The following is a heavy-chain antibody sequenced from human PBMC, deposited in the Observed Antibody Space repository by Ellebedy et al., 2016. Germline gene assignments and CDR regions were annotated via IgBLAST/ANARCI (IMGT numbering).Heavy chain of an antibody. CDR2: IIPMLGST. D-gene: IGHD5-24*01. Sequence: ASVKVSCKSSGGTFTDYTFSWVRQAPGQGLEWMGRIIPMLGSTIYAQKFQGRVAISADKSTTTTYMELSSLSSEDTAVYYCARAPLGRDGYNSFDYWGQGTLVTVSS. V-gene: IGHV1-69*08. CDR3: ARAPLGRDGYNSFDY. CDR1: GGTFTDYT. J-gene: IGHJ4*02.